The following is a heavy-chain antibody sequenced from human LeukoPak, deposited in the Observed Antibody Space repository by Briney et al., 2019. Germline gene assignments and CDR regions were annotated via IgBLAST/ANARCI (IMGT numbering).Heavy chain of an antibody. J-gene: IGHJ4*02. D-gene: IGHD2-8*02. CDR1: GFTFSTFA. CDR3: ATYRQVLLPFES. Sequence: GGSLRLSCEASGFTFSTFAMIWVRQPPGKGLEWVSSIFPSGGEIHYADSVRGRFTISRDNSKSTLSLQMNSLRAEDTAIYYCATYRQVLLPFESWGQGPLVTVSS. V-gene: IGHV3-23*01. CDR2: IFPSGGEI.